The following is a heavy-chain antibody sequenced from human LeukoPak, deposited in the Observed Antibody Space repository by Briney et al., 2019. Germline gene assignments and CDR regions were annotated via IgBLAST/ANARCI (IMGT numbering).Heavy chain of an antibody. CDR1: GGSISSYY. J-gene: IGHJ4*02. D-gene: IGHD1-26*01. CDR2: IYTSGST. CDR3: ARENSGSYREFDY. V-gene: IGHV4-4*07. Sequence: SETLSLTCIVSGGSISSYYWSWIRQPAGKGLEWIGRIYTSGSTNYNASLKSRVSMSVDTSKNQFSLKLSSVTAADTAVFYCARENSGSYREFDYWGQGTLVTVSS.